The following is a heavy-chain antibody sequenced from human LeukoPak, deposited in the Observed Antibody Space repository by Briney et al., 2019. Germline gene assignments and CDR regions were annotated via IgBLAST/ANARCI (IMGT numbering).Heavy chain of an antibody. CDR2: ISGSGGST. J-gene: IGHJ4*02. D-gene: IGHD1-26*01. CDR1: GFTFSSYA. CDR3: AKDGSGSYPSLFDY. V-gene: IGHV3-23*01. Sequence: PGGSLRLSCAASGFTFSSYAMSCVRQAPGKGLEWVSAISGSGGSTYYADSVKGRFTTSRDNSRNTLYLQMNSLRAEDTAVYYCAKDGSGSYPSLFDYWGQGTLVTVSS.